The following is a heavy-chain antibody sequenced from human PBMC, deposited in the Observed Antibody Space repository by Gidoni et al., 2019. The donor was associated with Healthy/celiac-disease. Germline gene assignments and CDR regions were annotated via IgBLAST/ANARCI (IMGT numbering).Heavy chain of an antibody. CDR1: GFTFSDYY. CDR3: ARGITIFGVAD. CDR2: ISSSSSYT. J-gene: IGHJ4*02. D-gene: IGHD3-3*01. V-gene: IGHV3-11*06. Sequence: QVQLVESGGGLVKPGGSLRLSCAASGFTFSDYYMSWIRQAPGKGLEWVSCISSSSSYTNYADSVKDRFTISRDNAKNSLYLQMNSLRAEDTAVYYCARGITIFGVADWGQGTLVTVSS.